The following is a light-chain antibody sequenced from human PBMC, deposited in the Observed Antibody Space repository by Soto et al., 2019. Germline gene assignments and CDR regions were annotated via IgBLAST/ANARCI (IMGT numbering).Light chain of an antibody. CDR2: KAS. V-gene: IGKV1-5*03. CDR1: QSISSW. CDR3: HQYQRYSGYT. Sequence: DIQMTQSPSTLSASVGDRVTITCRASQSISSWLAWYQQKPGKAPKLLIYKASSLESGVPTRFSGSGSGTAITFPISILQPDAFDSYFCHQYQRYSGYTFGQGTKLEIK. J-gene: IGKJ2*01.